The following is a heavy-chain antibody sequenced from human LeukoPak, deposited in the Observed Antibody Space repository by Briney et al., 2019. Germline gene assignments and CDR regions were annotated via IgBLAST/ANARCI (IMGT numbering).Heavy chain of an antibody. CDR1: GFTFSSYG. CDR2: ISYDGSNK. J-gene: IGHJ3*02. CDR3: AKGYYGSGSLDAFDI. D-gene: IGHD3-10*01. V-gene: IGHV3-30*18. Sequence: GGSLRLSCAASGFTFSSYGMHWVRQAPGKGLEWVAVISYDGSNKYYADSVKGRFTISRDNSKNTPYLQMNSLRAEDTAVYYCAKGYYGSGSLDAFDIWGQGTMVTVSS.